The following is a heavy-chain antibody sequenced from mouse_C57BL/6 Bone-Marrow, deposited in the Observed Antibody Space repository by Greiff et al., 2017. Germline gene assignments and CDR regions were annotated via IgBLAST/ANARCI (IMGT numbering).Heavy chain of an antibody. Sequence: VQLQQSGAELVKPGASVKISCKASGYAFSSSWMNWVKQRPGKGLEWIGQICPGDGATNYNGKLKGKATLTADKSSSTAYMQLSSLTSEDSAVYFCARGGGTAWFAYWGQGTLVTVSA. V-gene: IGHV1-80*01. J-gene: IGHJ3*01. CDR2: ICPGDGAT. D-gene: IGHD3-3*01. CDR1: GYAFSSSW. CDR3: ARGGGTAWFAY.